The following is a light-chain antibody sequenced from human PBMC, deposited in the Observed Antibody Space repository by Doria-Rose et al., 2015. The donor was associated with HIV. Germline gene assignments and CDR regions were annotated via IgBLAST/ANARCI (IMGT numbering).Light chain of an antibody. V-gene: IGKV4-1*01. J-gene: IGKJ3*01. CDR1: QSLLYTSKNY. CDR3: QQYYDTPS. Sequence: TQSPESLGMSLGERATLNCKSNQSLLYTSKNYLAWYKQRPGQPPKLLIYWASTRQSGVPARFSGSGSGTDFTLTISSLEAEDVAVYYCQQYYDTPSFGPGTTVDIQ. CDR2: WAS.